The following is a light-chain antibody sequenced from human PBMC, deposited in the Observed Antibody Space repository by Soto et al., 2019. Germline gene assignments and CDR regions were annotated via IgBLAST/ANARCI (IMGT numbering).Light chain of an antibody. V-gene: IGLV2-23*01. J-gene: IGLJ3*02. CDR1: SSDVGSYNL. CDR2: EGS. Sequence: QSALTQPASVSGSPGQSITISCTGTSSDVGSYNLVSWYQQHPGKAPKLMIYEGSKRPSGVSNRFSGSKSGNTASLTISGLQAEDEADYYCQSYDTSVSGARVFGGGTKVTVL. CDR3: QSYDTSVSGARV.